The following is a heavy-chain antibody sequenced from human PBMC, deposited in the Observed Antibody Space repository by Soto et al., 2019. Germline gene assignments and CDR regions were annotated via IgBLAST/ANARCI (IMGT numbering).Heavy chain of an antibody. J-gene: IGHJ5*02. CDR2: IYYSGST. V-gene: IGHV4-59*01. CDR3: ARAAGTTQFEP. CDR1: GGSISSYY. Sequence: PSETLSLTCTVSGGSISSYYWSWIRQPPGKGLEWIGNIYYSGSTSYNPSLKSRVTISVDTSNNQFSLKLSSVTAADTAVYFCARAAGTTQFEPWGQGTLVTVSS. D-gene: IGHD1-1*01.